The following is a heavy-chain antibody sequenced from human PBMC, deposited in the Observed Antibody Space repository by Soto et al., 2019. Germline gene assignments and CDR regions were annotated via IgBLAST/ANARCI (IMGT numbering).Heavy chain of an antibody. CDR2: INAGNGNT. D-gene: IGHD6-6*01. CDR3: AREQLGYYYYYGMDV. Sequence: QVQLVQSGAEVKKPGASVKVSCKASGYTFTSYAMHWVRQAPGQRLEWMGWINAGNGNTKYSQKFQGRVTITRDTSASTAYMELSSLRSEDTAVYYCAREQLGYYYYYGMDVWGQGTTVTVSS. V-gene: IGHV1-3*01. J-gene: IGHJ6*02. CDR1: GYTFTSYA.